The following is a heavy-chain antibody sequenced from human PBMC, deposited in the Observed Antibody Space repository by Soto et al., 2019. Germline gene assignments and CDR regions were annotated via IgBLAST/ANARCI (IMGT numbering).Heavy chain of an antibody. Sequence: SGPTLVNPTETLTLTCTVSGFSLSNARMGVSWIRQPPGKALEWLAHIFSNDEKSYSTSLKSRLTISKDTSKSQVVLTMTNMDPVDTATYYCARMYYYDSSGYYYPPFDYWGQGTLVTVSS. CDR3: ARMYYYDSSGYYYPPFDY. D-gene: IGHD3-22*01. CDR1: GFSLSNARMG. CDR2: IFSNDEK. V-gene: IGHV2-26*01. J-gene: IGHJ4*02.